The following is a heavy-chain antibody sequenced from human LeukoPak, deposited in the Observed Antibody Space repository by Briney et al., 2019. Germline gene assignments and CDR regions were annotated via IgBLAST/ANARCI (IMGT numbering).Heavy chain of an antibody. CDR3: VKDPSGYHYYFDY. CDR1: GFTFSSYW. J-gene: IGHJ4*02. Sequence: GGSLRLSCAASGFTFSSYWMSWVRQAPGKGLEWVANIKQDGSEKYYVDSVKGRFTISRDNSKNTLYLQMNSLRAEDTAVYYYVKDPSGYHYYFDYWGQGTLVTVSS. V-gene: IGHV3-7*01. CDR2: IKQDGSEK. D-gene: IGHD3-22*01.